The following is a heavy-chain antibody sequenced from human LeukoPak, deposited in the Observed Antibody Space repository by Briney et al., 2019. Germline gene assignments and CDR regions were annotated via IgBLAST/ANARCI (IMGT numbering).Heavy chain of an antibody. V-gene: IGHV4-39*07. CDR1: GGSISSSSYY. J-gene: IGHJ4*02. Sequence: SETLSLTCTVSGGSISSSSYYWGWVRQPPGKGLEWIGNIFYSGSTYYNPSLKSRVTISVDTSKNQFSLKLSSVTAADTAVYYCARDRDGYNFGYFDYWGQGTLVTVSS. D-gene: IGHD5-24*01. CDR2: IFYSGST. CDR3: ARDRDGYNFGYFDY.